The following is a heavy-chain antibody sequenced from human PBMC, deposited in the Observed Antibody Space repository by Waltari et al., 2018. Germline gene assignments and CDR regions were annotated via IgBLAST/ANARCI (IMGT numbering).Heavy chain of an antibody. D-gene: IGHD6-13*01. Sequence: EVQLVQSGAEVKKPVESLTISCKGSGYTFTTYWIGWGRPMPGKGLEGMGLIYPGDSDRRYSPSFQGQVTFSADKSISTAYLQWSSLKASDTAIYYCARGSTFYGLDVWGQGTPVIVS. CDR3: ARGSTFYGLDV. CDR1: GYTFTTYW. V-gene: IGHV5-51*01. J-gene: IGHJ6*02. CDR2: IYPGDSDR.